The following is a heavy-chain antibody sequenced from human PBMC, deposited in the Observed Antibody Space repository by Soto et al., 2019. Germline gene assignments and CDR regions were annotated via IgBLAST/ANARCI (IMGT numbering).Heavy chain of an antibody. V-gene: IGHV1-18*01. CDR1: GYTFTSYG. J-gene: IGHJ5*02. CDR3: ARIPNERGGWFDP. Sequence: QVQLVQSGAEVKKPGASVKVSCKASGYTFTSYGISWVRQAPGQGLEWMGWIIAYNGNTNYAQKLQGRVXXTXDXXTSTAYMELRSLRSDDTAVYYCARIPNERGGWFDPWGQGTLVTVSS. D-gene: IGHD2-8*01. CDR2: IIAYNGNT.